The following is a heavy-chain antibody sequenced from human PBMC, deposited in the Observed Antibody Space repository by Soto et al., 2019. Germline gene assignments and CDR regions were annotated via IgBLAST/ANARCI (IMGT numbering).Heavy chain of an antibody. D-gene: IGHD1-26*01. V-gene: IGHV4-34*01. Sequence: SETLSLTCAVYGGSFSGYYWSWIRQPPGKGLEWIGEINHSGSTNYNPSLKSRVTISIDTSKNQFSLKLSSVTAADTAVYYCARAVGAGYFDYWGQGTLVTVSS. CDR1: GGSFSGYY. J-gene: IGHJ4*02. CDR3: ARAVGAGYFDY. CDR2: INHSGST.